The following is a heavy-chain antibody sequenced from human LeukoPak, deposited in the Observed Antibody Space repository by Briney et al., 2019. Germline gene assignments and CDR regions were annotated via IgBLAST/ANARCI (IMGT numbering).Heavy chain of an antibody. V-gene: IGHV4-59*01. CDR2: LYYSGRT. CDR1: GGSISSYY. CDR3: ARDWERGVVVPAATGYYYYYGMDV. Sequence: SETLSLTCTVSGGSISSYYWSWIRQPPGKGLEWIGYLYYSGRTNYNPSLKSRVTISVDTSKNQFSLKLSSVTAADTAVYYCARDWERGVVVPAATGYYYYYGMDVWGQGTTVTVSS. D-gene: IGHD2-2*01. J-gene: IGHJ6*02.